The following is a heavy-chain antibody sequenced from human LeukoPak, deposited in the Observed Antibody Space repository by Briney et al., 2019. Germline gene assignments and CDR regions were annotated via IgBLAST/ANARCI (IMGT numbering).Heavy chain of an antibody. CDR1: GYTFTSYG. J-gene: IGHJ4*02. Sequence: ASVKVSCKASGYTFTSYGISWVRQAPGQGLEWMGWISAYNGNTNYAQKLQGRVTMTTDTSTSTAYMELRSLRSDDTAVYYCARNFEYYYGSGSYHPLDYWGQGTLVTVSS. CDR3: ARNFEYYYGSGSYHPLDY. D-gene: IGHD3-10*01. CDR2: ISAYNGNT. V-gene: IGHV1-18*01.